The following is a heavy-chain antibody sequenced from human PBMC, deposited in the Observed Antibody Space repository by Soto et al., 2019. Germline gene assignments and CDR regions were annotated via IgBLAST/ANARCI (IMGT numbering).Heavy chain of an antibody. Sequence: QVQLVQSGAEVKKPGSSVRVSCKASGGSFNTYAISWVRQAPGQGLEWMGGIIPVFGRVSYAQKFQGRVTITADDSTSTAYMELRSLRSDDTAIDYCADLSLGYCITTTCPPDYWGQGTLVTVSS. J-gene: IGHJ4*02. D-gene: IGHD2-2*01. V-gene: IGHV1-69*12. CDR2: IIPVFGRV. CDR3: ADLSLGYCITTTCPPDY. CDR1: GGSFNTYA.